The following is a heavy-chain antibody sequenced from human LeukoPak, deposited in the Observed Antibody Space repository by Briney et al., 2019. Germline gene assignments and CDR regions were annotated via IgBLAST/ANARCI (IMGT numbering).Heavy chain of an antibody. CDR2: ISGSGGST. CDR1: GFTFSSNA. J-gene: IGHJ5*02. CDR3: AKPGSTIVVLNWFDP. D-gene: IGHD2-15*01. V-gene: IGHV3-23*01. Sequence: PGGSLRLSCAASGFTFSSNAMSWVRQAPGKGLEWVSAISGSGGSTYYADSVKGRFTISRDNSKNTLYLQMNSLRAEDTAVYYCAKPGSTIVVLNWFDPWGQGTLVTVSS.